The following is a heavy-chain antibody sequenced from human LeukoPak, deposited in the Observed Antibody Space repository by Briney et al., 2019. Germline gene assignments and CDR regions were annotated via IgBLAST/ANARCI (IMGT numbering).Heavy chain of an antibody. CDR3: ARDEVPDGSGSQS. CDR1: GFTFSSYS. Sequence: GGSLRLSCAASGFTFSSYSMNWVRQAPGKGLEWFSSISTSSSYIYYADSVKGRFTISRDNAKNSLYLQMNSLRAEDTAVYYCARDEVPDGSGSQSWGQGTLVTVYS. CDR2: ISTSSSYI. J-gene: IGHJ5*02. D-gene: IGHD3-10*01. V-gene: IGHV3-21*01.